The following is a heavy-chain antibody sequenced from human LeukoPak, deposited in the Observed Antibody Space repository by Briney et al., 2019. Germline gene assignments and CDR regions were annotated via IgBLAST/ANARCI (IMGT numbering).Heavy chain of an antibody. J-gene: IGHJ4*02. Sequence: SETLSHTCSVSGGSMSSYYWSSIRQPAGKGLEWIGRLYTSGSTDYNPSLKSRVTMSVDTSKNQFSLNLSSVTAADTAVCYCAGSHWGLPFDYWGQGTLVTVSS. CDR2: LYTSGST. CDR1: GGSMSSYY. CDR3: AGSHWGLPFDY. V-gene: IGHV4-4*07. D-gene: IGHD7-27*01.